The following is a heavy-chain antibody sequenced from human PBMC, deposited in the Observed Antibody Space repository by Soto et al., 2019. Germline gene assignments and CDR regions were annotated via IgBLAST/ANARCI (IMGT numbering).Heavy chain of an antibody. CDR2: IYYSGST. Sequence: SETRSLTCTVSGGSISSSSYYWGWIGQHPGKGLEWIGSIYYSGSTYYNPSIKSRFTISVDTSKNQFSLKLSSVTAADTAVYYCAFPLWEEPVYYFDFWGEGTLVTV. J-gene: IGHJ4*02. CDR3: AFPLWEEPVYYFDF. V-gene: IGHV4-39*01. CDR1: GGSISSSSYY. D-gene: IGHD1-26*01.